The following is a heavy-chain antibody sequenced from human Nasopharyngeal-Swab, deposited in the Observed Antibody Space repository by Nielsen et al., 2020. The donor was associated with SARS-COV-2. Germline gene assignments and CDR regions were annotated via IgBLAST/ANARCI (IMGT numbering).Heavy chain of an antibody. V-gene: IGHV4-39*07. CDR2: IYYSGST. CDR3: ARDGRNGYCSSTSCYFVYYFDY. D-gene: IGHD2-2*01. J-gene: IGHJ4*02. Sequence: VRQMPGKGLEWIGSIYYSGSTYYNPSLKSRVTISVDTSKNQFSLKLSSVTAADTAVYYCARDGRNGYCSSTSCYFVYYFDYWSQGTLVTVSS.